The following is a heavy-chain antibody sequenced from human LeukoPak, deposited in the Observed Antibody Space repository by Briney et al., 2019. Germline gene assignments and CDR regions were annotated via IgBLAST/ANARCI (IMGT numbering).Heavy chain of an antibody. V-gene: IGHV3-21*01. D-gene: IGHD3-10*01. CDR2: ISSSSSYI. CDR3: ARSLLSGSYYYGLDY. CDR1: GFTFSSYG. Sequence: GGSLRLSCVASGFTFSSYGMSWVRQAPGKGLEWVSSISSSSSYIYYADSVKGRFTISRDNAKNSLYLQMNSLRAEDTAVYFCARSLLSGSYYYGLDYWGQGTLVTVSS. J-gene: IGHJ4*02.